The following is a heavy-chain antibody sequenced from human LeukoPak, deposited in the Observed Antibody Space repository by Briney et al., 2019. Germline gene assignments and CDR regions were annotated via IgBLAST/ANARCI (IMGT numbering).Heavy chain of an antibody. CDR2: INPNSGGT. CDR3: ARDPPPTYDFWSGYVDAFDI. Sequence: ASVKVSCKASGYTFTGYYMHWVRQAPGQGLEWMGWINPNSGGTNYAQKFQGRVTMTRDTSISTAHMELSRLRSDDTAVYYCARDPPPTYDFWSGYVDAFDIWGQGTMVTVSS. D-gene: IGHD3-3*01. J-gene: IGHJ3*02. CDR1: GYTFTGYY. V-gene: IGHV1-2*02.